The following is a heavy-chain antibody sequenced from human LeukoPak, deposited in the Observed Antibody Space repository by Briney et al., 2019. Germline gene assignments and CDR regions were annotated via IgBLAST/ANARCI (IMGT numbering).Heavy chain of an antibody. Sequence: GGSLRLSCSASGFTFTTYWMHWVRQAPGKGLEWVSRIKGDEMTTNYADSVEGRFTISRDNAKNTVYLEINSLRAEDTAVYYCARGGLFAYYFDYWGQGTLVTVSS. CDR3: ARGGLFAYYFDY. J-gene: IGHJ4*02. CDR2: IKGDEMTT. CDR1: GFTFTTYW. D-gene: IGHD3-10*02. V-gene: IGHV3-74*01.